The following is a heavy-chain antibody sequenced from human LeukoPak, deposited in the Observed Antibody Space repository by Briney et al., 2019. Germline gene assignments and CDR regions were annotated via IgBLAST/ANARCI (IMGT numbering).Heavy chain of an antibody. Sequence: GGSLRLSCAASGFSFISFAVSWVRQAPGKGLEWVSTISGSGGTTYYSDSVQGRFTISRDNSKNSLYLQMNSLRAEDTAVYYCAKAGYSGYARYFDYWGQGTLVTVSS. CDR2: ISGSGGTT. J-gene: IGHJ4*02. CDR3: AKAGYSGYARYFDY. CDR1: GFSFISFA. V-gene: IGHV3-23*01. D-gene: IGHD5-12*01.